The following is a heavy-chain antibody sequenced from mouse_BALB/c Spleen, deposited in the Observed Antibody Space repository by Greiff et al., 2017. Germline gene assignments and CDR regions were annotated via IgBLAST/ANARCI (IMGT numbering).Heavy chain of an antibody. CDR2: INSNGGST. CDR3: ASNYGSSYPFAY. V-gene: IGHV5-6-2*01. J-gene: IGHJ3*01. D-gene: IGHD1-1*01. Sequence: EVKLVESGGGLVKLGGSLKLSCAASGFTFSSYYMSWVRQTPEKRLELVAAINSNGGSTYYPDTVKGRFTISRDNAKNTLYLQMSSLKSEDTALYYCASNYGSSYPFAYWGQGTLVTVSA. CDR1: GFTFSSYY.